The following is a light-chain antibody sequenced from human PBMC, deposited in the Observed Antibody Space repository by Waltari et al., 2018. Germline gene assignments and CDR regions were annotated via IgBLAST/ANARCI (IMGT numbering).Light chain of an antibody. CDR1: QSISSY. CDR3: QQSYSTLIT. V-gene: IGKV1-39*01. Sequence: DIQMTQSPSSLSASVGDRVPITCRASQSISSYLNWYQQKPGKAPKLLIYAASSLQSGVPSRFSGSGSGTDFTLTISSLQPEDFATYYCQQSYSTLITFGQGTKVEIK. CDR2: AAS. J-gene: IGKJ1*01.